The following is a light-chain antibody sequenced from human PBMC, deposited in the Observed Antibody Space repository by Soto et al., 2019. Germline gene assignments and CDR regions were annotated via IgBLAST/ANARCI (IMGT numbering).Light chain of an antibody. CDR1: QSVSSN. CDR2: AAS. Sequence: PGERATLSCRAIQSVSSNYLAWYQQKPGQAPRLVIYAASTRATGIPDRFSGSVSGTEFTLTISSLQSEDFAVYYCQQYNEWPPFAFGQGTRLEI. J-gene: IGKJ5*01. V-gene: IGKV3-15*01. CDR3: QQYNEWPPFA.